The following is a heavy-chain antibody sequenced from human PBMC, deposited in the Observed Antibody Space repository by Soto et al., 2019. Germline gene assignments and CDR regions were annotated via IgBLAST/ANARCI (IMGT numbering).Heavy chain of an antibody. Sequence: QVQLVQSGAEVKKPGASVRVSCTASGYTFTHHDVTWVRQAPGQGPEWMGWINPKSGETGYAQIFQGRLKMTRDTSISTAYMELSSLRSGDTAIYFCARGIVGGSTRAFDVWGQGTKVTVSS. CDR1: GYTFTHHD. CDR3: ARGIVGGSTRAFDV. CDR2: INPKSGET. D-gene: IGHD1-26*01. V-gene: IGHV1-8*01. J-gene: IGHJ3*01.